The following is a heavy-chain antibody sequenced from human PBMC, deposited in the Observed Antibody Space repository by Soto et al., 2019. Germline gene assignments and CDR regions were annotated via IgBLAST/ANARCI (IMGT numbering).Heavy chain of an antibody. CDR3: ARRGDSYGFYGMDV. D-gene: IGHD5-18*01. CDR2: IYYSGST. CDR1: GGSNSNSSYY. Sequence: PSETLSLPYTVSGGSNSNSSYYWGWVRQPPGKGLEWIGSIYYSGSTYYNRSLKSRVTISVDTSKNQFSLKLSSVTAADTAVYYCARRGDSYGFYGMDVWGQGTTVTVSS. V-gene: IGHV4-39*01. J-gene: IGHJ6*02.